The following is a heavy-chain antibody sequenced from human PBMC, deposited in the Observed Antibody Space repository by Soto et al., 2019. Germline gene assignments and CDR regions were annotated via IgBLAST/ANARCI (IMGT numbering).Heavy chain of an antibody. D-gene: IGHD6-13*01. CDR3: AKDILRSWPNWFDP. V-gene: IGHV1-69*13. Sequence: SVKVSCKASGGTFSSYAISWVRQAPGQGLEWMGGIIPIFGTANYAQKFQGRVTITADESTSTAYMELSSLRSEDTAVYYRAKDILRSWPNWFDPWGQGTLVTVSS. CDR2: IIPIFGTA. CDR1: GGTFSSYA. J-gene: IGHJ5*02.